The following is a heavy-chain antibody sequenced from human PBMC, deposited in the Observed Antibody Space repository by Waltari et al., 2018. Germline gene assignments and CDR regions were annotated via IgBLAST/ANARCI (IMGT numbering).Heavy chain of an antibody. CDR1: GGTFSSYA. D-gene: IGHD3-9*01. V-gene: IGHV1-69*01. CDR2: IIPIFGTA. Sequence: QVQLVQSGAEVKKPGSSVKVSCKASGGTFSSYAISWVRQAPGQGLEWMGGIIPIFGTANYAQKFQGRGTITADESTSTAYMELSSLRSEDTAVYYCARASPPTYYDILTGYKNYYYGMDVWGQGTTVTVSS. CDR3: ARASPPTYYDILTGYKNYYYGMDV. J-gene: IGHJ6*02.